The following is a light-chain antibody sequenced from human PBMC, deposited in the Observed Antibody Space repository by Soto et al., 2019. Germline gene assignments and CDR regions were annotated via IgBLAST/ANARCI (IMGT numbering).Light chain of an antibody. J-gene: IGLJ2*01. CDR1: SSNIGAGYD. CDR2: GNS. CDR3: QSYDSSVSKVV. Sequence: QSVLTQPPSVSGAPGQRVTISCTGRSSNIGAGYDVHWYQHLPGTAPKLLIYGNSNRPSGVPDRLSGSKSGTSASLAITGLQAEDEADYYCQSYDSSVSKVVFGGGTKLTVL. V-gene: IGLV1-40*01.